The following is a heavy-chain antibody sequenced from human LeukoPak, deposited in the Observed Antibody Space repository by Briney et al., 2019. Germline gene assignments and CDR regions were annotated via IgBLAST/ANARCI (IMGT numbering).Heavy chain of an antibody. CDR1: GFTFSGYW. V-gene: IGHV3-74*01. CDR2: IKSDGSAT. Sequence: PGGSLRLSCAASGFTFSGYWMHWVRQGPGKGLMWVSCIKSDGSATYYADSVKGRFTISRDNTKNTLYLQMNSLRAEDTAVYYCATGDIVTTPTPLGYYFDYWGQGTLVTVSS. J-gene: IGHJ4*02. CDR3: ATGDIVTTPTPLGYYFDY. D-gene: IGHD5-12*01.